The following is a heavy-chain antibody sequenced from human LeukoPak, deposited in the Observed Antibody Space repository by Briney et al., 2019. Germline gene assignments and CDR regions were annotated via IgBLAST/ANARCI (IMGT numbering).Heavy chain of an antibody. CDR3: ARDRPTSCGSGNYPLIY. J-gene: IGHJ4*02. Sequence: PGGSLRLSCAASGFTFSSYWMSWVRQAPGKGLEWVANINQDGSEKYYVDSVKGRFTISRDNAKNSLYLQMNSLRADDTAVYYCARDRPTSCGSGNYPLIYWGQGILVTVSS. CDR2: INQDGSEK. D-gene: IGHD3-10*01. CDR1: GFTFSSYW. V-gene: IGHV3-7*01.